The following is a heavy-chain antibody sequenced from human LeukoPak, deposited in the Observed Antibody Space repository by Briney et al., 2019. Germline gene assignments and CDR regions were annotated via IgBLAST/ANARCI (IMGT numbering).Heavy chain of an antibody. CDR1: GFTFSSYE. CDR2: ISSSVSTI. D-gene: IGHD3-10*01. V-gene: IGHV3-48*03. CDR3: ARTMVRGVIYYYYYMDV. Sequence: GGSLRLSRAASGFTFSSYEMNWVRQAPGKGLEWVSYISSSVSTIYYADSVKGRFTIPRDNAKNSLYLQLNSLRAEGTAVYYCARTMVRGVIYYYYYMDVWGKGTTVTVSS. J-gene: IGHJ6*03.